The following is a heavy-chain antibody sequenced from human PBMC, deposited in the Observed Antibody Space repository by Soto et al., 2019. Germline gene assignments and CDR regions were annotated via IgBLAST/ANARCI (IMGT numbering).Heavy chain of an antibody. D-gene: IGHD6-25*01. CDR3: ARRKERSGPHYFDY. J-gene: IGHJ4*02. Sequence: GASVKVSCKASGYTFTTYDISWVRHATGQGLEWMGWMNPYSGNTGYAQKFQGRVTVTRNTSISTVYMELSGLRPDDTAVYYCARRKERSGPHYFDYWGQGSQVTVSS. CDR2: MNPYSGNT. V-gene: IGHV1-8*01. CDR1: GYTFTTYD.